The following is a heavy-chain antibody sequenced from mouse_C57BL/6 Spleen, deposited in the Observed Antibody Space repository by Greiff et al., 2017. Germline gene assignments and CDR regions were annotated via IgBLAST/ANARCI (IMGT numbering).Heavy chain of an antibody. V-gene: IGHV1-59*01. D-gene: IGHD1-1*01. CDR1: GYTFTSYW. J-gene: IGHJ4*01. CDR2: IDPSDSYT. CDR3: ARQIYYYGSGGDY. Sequence: VQLQQPGAELVRPGTSVKLSCKASGYTFTSYWMHWVKQRPGQGLEWIGVIDPSDSYTNYNQNFKGKATLTVDTSSSTAYMQLSSLTSEDSAVYYCARQIYYYGSGGDYWGQGTSVTVSS.